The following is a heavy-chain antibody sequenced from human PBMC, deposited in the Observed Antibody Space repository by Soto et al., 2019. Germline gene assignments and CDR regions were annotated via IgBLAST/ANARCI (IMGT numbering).Heavy chain of an antibody. CDR1: GGSISSYY. D-gene: IGHD3-22*01. V-gene: IGHV4-59*01. CDR2: IYYSGST. J-gene: IGHJ4*02. Sequence: SETLSLTCTVSGGSISSYYWSWIRQPPGKGLEWIGYIYYSGSTNYNPSLKSRVTISVDTSKNQFSLKLGSVTAADTAVYYCARDPFGSGYQMTFDYWGQGTLVTVSS. CDR3: ARDPFGSGYQMTFDY.